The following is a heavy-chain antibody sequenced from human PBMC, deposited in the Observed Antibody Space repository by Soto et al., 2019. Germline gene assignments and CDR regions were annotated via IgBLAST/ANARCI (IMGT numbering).Heavy chain of an antibody. CDR2: ISTYNGNT. J-gene: IGHJ4*02. D-gene: IGHD2-15*01. Sequence: QVQLVQSGAEVKKPGASVRVSCKASGYTFTNYGITWVRQAPGQGLEWMGWISTYNGNTNYAQRLQGRVTMTTGTSTSTAYMELRSLRSDDTAVFYCTRAKGRDEGEGIGYWGQGTLVTVSS. CDR3: TRAKGRDEGEGIGY. CDR1: GYTFTNYG. V-gene: IGHV1-18*01.